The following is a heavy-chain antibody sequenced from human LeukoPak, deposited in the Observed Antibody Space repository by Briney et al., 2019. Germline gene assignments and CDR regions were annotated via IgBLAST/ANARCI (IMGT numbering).Heavy chain of an antibody. J-gene: IGHJ5*02. CDR2: MNPNSGNT. CDR3: ARGAYYYGSGSSP. D-gene: IGHD3-10*01. Sequence: LRASVKVSCKASGGTFSSYDINWVRQATGQGLEWMGWMNPNSGNTGYAQKFQGRVTMTRNTSISTAYMELSSLRSEDTAVYYCARGAYYYGSGSSPWGQGTLVTVSS. V-gene: IGHV1-8*02. CDR1: GGTFSSYD.